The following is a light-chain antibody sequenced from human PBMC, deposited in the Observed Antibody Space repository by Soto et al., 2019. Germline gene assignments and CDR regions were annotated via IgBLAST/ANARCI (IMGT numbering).Light chain of an antibody. CDR3: QQYGSSSWT. V-gene: IGKV3-20*01. CDR1: QSVSSSY. CDR2: DAS. J-gene: IGKJ1*01. Sequence: EIVLTQSPGTLSLSPGERATLSCRASQSVSSSYLAWYQQKPGQDPRPLIYDASSRAIGIPDRVSGSGSGTDFTLTISRLEPEVFAVYYCQQYGSSSWTFGQGTKVDIK.